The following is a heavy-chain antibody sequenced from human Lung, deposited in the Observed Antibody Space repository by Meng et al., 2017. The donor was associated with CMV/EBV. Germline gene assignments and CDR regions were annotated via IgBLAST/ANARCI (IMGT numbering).Heavy chain of an antibody. V-gene: IGHV4-4*02. Sequence: QGQLRESGPALVKPSVTLSLTCAVSGDSITNHNWWAWVRQPPGKGLEWIGEIPHRGSSAYNPSLKSRVSMSIDKSKNQFSLKLTSVTAADTAVYHCLRRSGGSVWGQGTLVTVSS. CDR3: LRRSGGSV. CDR2: IPHRGSS. J-gene: IGHJ1*01. D-gene: IGHD3-10*01. CDR1: GDSITNHNW.